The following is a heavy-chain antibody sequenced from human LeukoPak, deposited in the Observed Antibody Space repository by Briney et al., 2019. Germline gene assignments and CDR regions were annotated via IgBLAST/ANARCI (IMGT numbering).Heavy chain of an antibody. CDR3: ARFAVHRRLTVAGQFGLDY. J-gene: IGHJ4*02. CDR1: GYIFTSHN. D-gene: IGHD6-19*01. Sequence: GASVKVSCKASGYIFTSHNMYWVRQAPGQGLEWMGIINSSGGSTNYAQKFQGRVTMTRDTSTSTVYMELSSLRSEDTAVYYCARFAVHRRLTVAGQFGLDYWGQGTLVTVSS. V-gene: IGHV1-46*01. CDR2: INSSGGST.